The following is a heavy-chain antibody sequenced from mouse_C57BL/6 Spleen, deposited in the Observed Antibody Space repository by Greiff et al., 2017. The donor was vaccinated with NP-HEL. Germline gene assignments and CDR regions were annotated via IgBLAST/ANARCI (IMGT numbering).Heavy chain of an antibody. CDR2: IRSKSNNYAT. J-gene: IGHJ2*01. CDR1: GFSFNTYA. V-gene: IGHV10-1*01. D-gene: IGHD2-5*01. CDR3: VRQNYSNYDY. Sequence: EVQLVESGGGLVQPKGSLKLSCAASGFSFNTYAMNWVRQAPGKGLEWVARIRSKSNNYATYYAESVKDRFTISRDDSESMLYLQMNNLKTEDTAMYYCVRQNYSNYDYWGQGTTLTVSS.